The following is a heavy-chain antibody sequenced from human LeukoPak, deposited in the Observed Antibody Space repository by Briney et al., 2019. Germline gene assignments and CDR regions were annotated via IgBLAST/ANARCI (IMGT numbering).Heavy chain of an antibody. CDR3: ARGYSSGWFMGPEDY. Sequence: ASVKVSCKASGYTFTGYYMHWVRQAPGQGLEWMGWINPNSGGTNYAQKLQGRVTMTTDTSTSTAYMELRSLRSDDTAVYYCARGYSSGWFMGPEDYWGQGTLVTVSS. J-gene: IGHJ4*02. D-gene: IGHD6-19*01. CDR2: INPNSGGT. V-gene: IGHV1-2*02. CDR1: GYTFTGYY.